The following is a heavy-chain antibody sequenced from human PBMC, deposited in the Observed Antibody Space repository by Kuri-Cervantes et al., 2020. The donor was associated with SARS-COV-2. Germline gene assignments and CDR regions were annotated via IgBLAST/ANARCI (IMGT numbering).Heavy chain of an antibody. V-gene: IGHV1-69*13. J-gene: IGHJ6*02. CDR2: VIPIFGIA. D-gene: IGHD2-15*01. Sequence: SVTVSCKASGVTFSSYSISWVRQAPGQGLEWMGGVIPIFGIANYAQKFQGRVTITADESTSTAYMELGSLRSEDTAVYYCARGGDCSGGSCFHYYYYGMDVWGQGTTVTVSS. CDR3: ARGGDCSGGSCFHYYYYGMDV. CDR1: GVTFSSYS.